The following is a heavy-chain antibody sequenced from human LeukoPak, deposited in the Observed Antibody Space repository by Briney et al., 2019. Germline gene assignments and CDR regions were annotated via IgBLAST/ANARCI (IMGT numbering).Heavy chain of an antibody. V-gene: IGHV3-48*01. CDR2: IGSSSGTI. CDR3: AREDSGSWVFDY. J-gene: IGHJ4*02. D-gene: IGHD6-13*01. CDR1: GFTFSSYS. Sequence: GGSLRLSCAASGFTFSSYSMNWVRQVPGKGLEWVSYIGSSSGTIYYADSVKGRFTISRDNAKNSLYLQMNSLRAEDTAVYYRAREDSGSWVFDYWGQGTLVTVSS.